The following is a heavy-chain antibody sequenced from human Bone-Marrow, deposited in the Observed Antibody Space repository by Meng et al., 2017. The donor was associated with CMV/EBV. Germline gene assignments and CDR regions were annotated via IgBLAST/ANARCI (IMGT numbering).Heavy chain of an antibody. CDR2: INHSGST. CDR1: GGSFSGYY. D-gene: IGHD3-22*01. CDR3: VRGKPTYYYDSSGPAPSQSHLDYFDY. J-gene: IGHJ4*02. V-gene: IGHV4-34*01. Sequence: SETLSLTCAVYGGSFSGYYWSWIRQPPGKGLEWIGEINHSGSTNYNPSLKSRVTISVDTSKNQFSLKLSSVTAADTAVYYCVRGKPTYYYDSSGPAPSQSHLDYFDYWGQGPLVTVSS.